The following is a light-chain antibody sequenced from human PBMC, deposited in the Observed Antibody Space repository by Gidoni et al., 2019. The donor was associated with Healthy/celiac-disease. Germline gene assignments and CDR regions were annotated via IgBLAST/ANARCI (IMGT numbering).Light chain of an antibody. Sequence: AIQLSQSPSSLSASVGDRVTIACRASQGISSALACSQQKPGKAPKLLIYDASSVESGVPARFSGSGSGTDFTLTISSLQPEDFATYYCQQFNSYPALTFGGGTKVEIK. CDR3: QQFNSYPALT. V-gene: IGKV1-13*02. J-gene: IGKJ4*01. CDR2: DAS. CDR1: QGISSA.